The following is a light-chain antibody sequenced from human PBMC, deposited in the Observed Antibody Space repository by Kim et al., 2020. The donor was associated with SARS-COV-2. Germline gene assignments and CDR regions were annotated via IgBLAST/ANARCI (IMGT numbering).Light chain of an antibody. CDR1: QGISSY. Sequence: ASIGDRVTITCRASQGISSYLNWYQQKPGKAPKLLIYLTSRVESGVPSRFSGRGSGTEFTLTISSLEPEDFATYYCQQSYRTPQLSFGGGTKLEI. J-gene: IGKJ4*01. V-gene: IGKV1-39*01. CDR3: QQSYRTPQLS. CDR2: LTS.